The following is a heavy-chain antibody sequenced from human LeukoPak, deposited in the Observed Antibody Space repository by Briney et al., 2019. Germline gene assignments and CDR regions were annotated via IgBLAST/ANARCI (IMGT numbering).Heavy chain of an antibody. CDR1: GFTLSIYW. D-gene: IGHD2-2*01. CDR2: IKQDGSEK. J-gene: IGHJ4*02. V-gene: IGHV3-7*01. CDR3: ARGPDGYCSSTSCYGGGYYFDY. Sequence: AGSLRLSSAASGFTLSIYWMSWVRQAPGKGLEWVANIKQDGSEKYYVHSVKGRFTISSDNAKNSLYLQMNSLRAEDTAVYYCARGPDGYCSSTSCYGGGYYFDYWGQGTLVTVSS.